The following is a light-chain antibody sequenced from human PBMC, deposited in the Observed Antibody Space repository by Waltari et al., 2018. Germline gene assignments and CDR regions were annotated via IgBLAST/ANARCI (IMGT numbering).Light chain of an antibody. CDR3: QQLRNWPLI. J-gene: IGKJ4*01. CDR2: DAS. Sequence: EIVLTLSPDNLSFYTWDRATLSCRDIQSVGTYLAWYQQRTGQSPRLLIYDASNRATGSPARFSGSGSETDFTLTISSLQPEDFAVYYCQQLRNWPLIFGGGTRVQI. V-gene: IGKV3-11*01. CDR1: QSVGTY.